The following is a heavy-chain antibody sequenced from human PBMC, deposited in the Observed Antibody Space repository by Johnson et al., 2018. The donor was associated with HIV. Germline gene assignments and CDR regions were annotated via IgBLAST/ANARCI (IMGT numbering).Heavy chain of an antibody. D-gene: IGHD4-23*01. CDR2: ISWNSGSI. CDR1: RFTFDDYV. V-gene: IGHV3-9*01. CDR3: ARDRVGSGGKGSFDI. J-gene: IGHJ3*02. Sequence: VQLVESGGGVVQPGRSLRLSCAASRFTFDDYVMHWVRQAPGKDLEWVSGISWNSGSIGYADSVKGRFTISRDNAKNSLYLEMNSLRAEDTALYFCARDRVGSGGKGSFDIWGQGTMVTVSS.